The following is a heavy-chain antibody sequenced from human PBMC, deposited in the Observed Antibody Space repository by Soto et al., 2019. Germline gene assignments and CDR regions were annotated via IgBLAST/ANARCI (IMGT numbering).Heavy chain of an antibody. V-gene: IGHV4-39*01. D-gene: IGHD3-3*01. CDR1: GGSISSRSHY. J-gene: IGHJ4*02. CDR3: ATADGFGVVTPFFEY. CDR2: SFYRGRT. Sequence: QLQLQESGPGLVKPSETLSLTCTVSGGSISSRSHYWGWIRQSPGKHLEWIGSSFYRGRTHYNQSLKTRVTISVDTSKNQVSMKLYSVTAADTAVYYCATADGFGVVTPFFEYWGQGILVTVSS.